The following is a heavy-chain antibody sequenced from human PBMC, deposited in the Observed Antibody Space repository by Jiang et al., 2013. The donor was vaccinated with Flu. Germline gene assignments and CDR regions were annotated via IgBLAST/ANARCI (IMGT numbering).Heavy chain of an antibody. Sequence: GAEVKKPGSSVKVSCKASGGTFSSYAISWVRQAPGQGLEWMGGIIPIFGTANYAQKFQGRVTITADESTSTAYMELSSLRSEDTAVYYCARGVPYSGYDSSSSWADYWGQGTLVTVSS. V-gene: IGHV1-69*01. CDR1: GGTFSSYA. CDR3: ARGVPYSGYDSSSSWADY. D-gene: IGHD5-12*01. J-gene: IGHJ4*02. CDR2: IIPIFGTA.